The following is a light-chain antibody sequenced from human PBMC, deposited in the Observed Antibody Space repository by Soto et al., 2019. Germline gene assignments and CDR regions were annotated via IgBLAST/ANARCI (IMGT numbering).Light chain of an antibody. J-gene: IGKJ1*01. Sequence: ETMRTQSPDTLSVSLVERATLSFRASQSLRSSLAWYQQKPGQAPRLLIYGASSRATGIPDRFSGSGSGTDFTLTISRLEPEDFAVYYCQQYGRSPWTFGQGTKVDIK. CDR2: GAS. CDR1: QSLRSS. CDR3: QQYGRSPWT. V-gene: IGKV3-20*01.